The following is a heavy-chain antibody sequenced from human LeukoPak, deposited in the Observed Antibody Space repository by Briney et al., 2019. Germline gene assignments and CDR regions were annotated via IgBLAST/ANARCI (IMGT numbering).Heavy chain of an antibody. CDR1: GYSISSGYY. Sequence: SETLSLTCTVSGYSISSGYYWGWIRQPPGKGLEWIGSIYHSGSTYYNPSLKSRVTISADTSKNQFSLKLSSVTAADTAVYYCLLWFGESVDYWGQGTLVSVYS. D-gene: IGHD3-10*01. V-gene: IGHV4-38-2*02. CDR3: LLWFGESVDY. CDR2: IYHSGST. J-gene: IGHJ4*02.